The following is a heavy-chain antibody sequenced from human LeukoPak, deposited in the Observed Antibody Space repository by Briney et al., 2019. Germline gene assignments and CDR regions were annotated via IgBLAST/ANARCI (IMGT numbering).Heavy chain of an antibody. CDR3: ARAPSEIGGYYPEYFRH. V-gene: IGHV3-74*01. J-gene: IGHJ1*01. D-gene: IGHD3-22*01. CDR2: IKSDGST. CDR1: GFTFSTYW. Sequence: GGSLRLSCAASGFTFSTYWMHWVRQAPGRGLVWVSRIKSDGSTNYADSVKGRFTISRDNANNTLSLQMNSLRPEDTGVYYCARAPSEIGGYYPEYFRHWGQGTLVTVSS.